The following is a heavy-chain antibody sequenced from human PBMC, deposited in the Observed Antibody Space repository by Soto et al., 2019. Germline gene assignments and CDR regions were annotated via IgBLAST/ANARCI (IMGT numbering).Heavy chain of an antibody. CDR1: GGSISSYY. D-gene: IGHD5-18*01. Sequence: PSETLSLTCTVSGGSISSYYWSWIRQPPGKGLEWIGYIYYSGSTNYNPSLKSRVTISVDTSKNQFSLKLSSVTAADTAVYYCARDEKQLRKPSNIDYWGQGPLVTVSP. CDR3: ARDEKQLRKPSNIDY. J-gene: IGHJ4*02. V-gene: IGHV4-59*12. CDR2: IYYSGST.